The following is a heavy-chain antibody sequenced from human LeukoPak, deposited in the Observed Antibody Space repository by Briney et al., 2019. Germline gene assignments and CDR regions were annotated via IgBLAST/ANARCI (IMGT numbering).Heavy chain of an antibody. Sequence: PGGSLRLSCAASGFTFSSYAMSRVRQAPGKGLEWVSTFSGSGGNTYYADSVKGRFTISRDNSKNTLYLQMNRLRAEDTAVYYCAKDSRTTYDSSWLYYFDSWGQGTLVTVSS. CDR2: FSGSGGNT. D-gene: IGHD6-13*01. CDR1: GFTFSSYA. J-gene: IGHJ4*02. CDR3: AKDSRTTYDSSWLYYFDS. V-gene: IGHV3-23*01.